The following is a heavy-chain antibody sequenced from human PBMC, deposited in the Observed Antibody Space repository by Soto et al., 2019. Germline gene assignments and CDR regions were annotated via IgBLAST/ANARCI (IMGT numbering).Heavy chain of an antibody. CDR3: ATGPVGESYFDY. D-gene: IGHD3-10*01. CDR2: FDPEDGET. Sequence: ASVKVSCKVSGYTLTELSMHWVRQAPGKGLEWMGGFDPEDGETIYAQKFQGRVTMTEDTSTDTAYMELSSLRSEDTAVYYCATGPVGESYFDYWGQGTLVTVSS. J-gene: IGHJ4*02. V-gene: IGHV1-24*01. CDR1: GYTLTELS.